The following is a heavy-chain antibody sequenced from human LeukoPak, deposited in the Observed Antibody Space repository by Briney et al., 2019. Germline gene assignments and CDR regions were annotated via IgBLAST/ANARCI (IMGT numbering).Heavy chain of an antibody. D-gene: IGHD6-13*01. CDR2: ISSSGSTI. Sequence: GGSLRLSCAASGFTFSDYYMSWIRQAPGKWLEWVSYISSSGSTIYYADSVKGRFTISRDNAKNSLYLQMNSLRAEDTAVYYCARRTAAAGTRWFDPWGQGTLVTVSS. V-gene: IGHV3-11*01. CDR3: ARRTAAAGTRWFDP. CDR1: GFTFSDYY. J-gene: IGHJ5*02.